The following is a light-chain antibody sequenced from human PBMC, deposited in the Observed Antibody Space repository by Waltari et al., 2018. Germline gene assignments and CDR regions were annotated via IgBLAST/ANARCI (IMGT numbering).Light chain of an antibody. CDR2: HAS. V-gene: IGKV3-20*01. CDR3: QKYVSLPAT. J-gene: IGKJ1*01. Sequence: ETVLTQSPGTLPLSPGERATVSYKARDSVGIYLAWYQQKPGQAPRLLIYHASNGATGIPDRFSGSGSGKDFSLTISSLGPEDSAVYYCQKYVSLPATFGQGTKVEI. CDR1: DSVGIY.